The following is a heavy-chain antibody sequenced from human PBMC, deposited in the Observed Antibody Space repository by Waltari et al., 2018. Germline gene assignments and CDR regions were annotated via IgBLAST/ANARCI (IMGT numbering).Heavy chain of an antibody. CDR3: ARGLSPYYYDSSGYIF. D-gene: IGHD3-22*01. CDR1: GGSFSGYY. Sequence: QVQLQQWGAGLLKPSETLSLTCAVYGGSFSGYYWSWIRQPPGKGLEWIGEINHSGSTNSNPSLKGRVTISVDTSKNQFSLKLSSVTAADTAVYYCARGLSPYYYDSSGYIFWGQGTLVTVSS. J-gene: IGHJ4*02. CDR2: INHSGST. V-gene: IGHV4-34*01.